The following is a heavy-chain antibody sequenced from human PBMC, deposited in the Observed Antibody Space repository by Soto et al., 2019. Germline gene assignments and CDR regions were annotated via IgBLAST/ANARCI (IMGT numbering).Heavy chain of an antibody. CDR2: IYYSGST. Sequence: QLQLQESGPGLVKPSETLSLTCTVSGGSISSSSYYWGWIHQPPGKGLAWIGSIYYSGSTYYNPSLKSRVTISVDTSKNQFSLKLSSVTAADTAVYYCARQTRITIFGVVRYNYFDPWGQGTLVTVSS. J-gene: IGHJ5*02. CDR3: ARQTRITIFGVVRYNYFDP. D-gene: IGHD3-3*01. V-gene: IGHV4-39*01. CDR1: GGSISSSSYY.